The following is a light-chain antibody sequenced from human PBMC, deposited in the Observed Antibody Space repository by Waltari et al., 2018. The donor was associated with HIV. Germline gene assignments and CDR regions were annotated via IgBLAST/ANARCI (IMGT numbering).Light chain of an antibody. Sequence: QSFLTQPPSASGTPGQTVPSSCSGRSSNLENDTVYCYQQLPGMTPKLLIYKNFLRPSGVPDRFAASKSGTSASLTISGLRSADEADYYCVGWDSSLSAYVVGAGTKVAVL. V-gene: IGLV1-47*01. CDR3: VGWDSSLSAYV. CDR1: SSNLENDT. J-gene: IGLJ1*01. CDR2: KNF.